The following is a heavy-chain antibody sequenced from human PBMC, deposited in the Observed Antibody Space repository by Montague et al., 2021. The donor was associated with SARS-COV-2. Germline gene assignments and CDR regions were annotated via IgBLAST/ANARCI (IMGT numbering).Heavy chain of an antibody. Sequence: SETLSLTCTVSGGSISGYYWSWIRQPPGKGLEWIGYIYYSGGTKXXPLLESRVTVSVDRSKNQVSLKLSSVTAADTAVYYCARLLRSCTNGVCRTYYYYAMDVWGQGTTVTVSS. CDR2: IYYSGGT. V-gene: IGHV4-59*01. D-gene: IGHD2-8*01. J-gene: IGHJ6*02. CDR1: GGSISGYY. CDR3: ARLLRSCTNGVCRTYYYYAMDV.